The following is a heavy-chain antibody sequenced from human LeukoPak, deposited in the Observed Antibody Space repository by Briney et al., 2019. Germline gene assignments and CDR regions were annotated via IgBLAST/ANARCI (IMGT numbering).Heavy chain of an antibody. V-gene: IGHV4-30-2*01. J-gene: IGHJ4*02. CDR3: ARGGAGPLRD. D-gene: IGHD3-16*01. CDR2: IYHSGSP. CDR1: GGSISSGGHS. Sequence: PSQTLSLTCTVSGGSISSGGHSWRWIRQPPGKGLEWIGYIYHSGSPSYNPSFKSRVTFSADTSKNHLSLKLNSVTPADTAVYFCARGGAGPLRDWGQGTLVTVSS.